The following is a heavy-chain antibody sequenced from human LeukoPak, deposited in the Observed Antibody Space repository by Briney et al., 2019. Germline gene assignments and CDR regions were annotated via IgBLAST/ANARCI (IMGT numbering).Heavy chain of an antibody. J-gene: IGHJ5*01. CDR3: ALASTCFSGFNS. CDR2: IDWDDDK. Sequence: SGPALVKPTQTLTLTCTFPGFSLSTSRMCVSWIRQPPGKALEWLARIDWDDDKKYSTSLKTRLTISKDTSKNQVVLTMTNMDPVDTATYYCALASTCFSGFNSWGQGTLVTVSS. CDR1: GFSLSTSRMC. D-gene: IGHD2/OR15-2a*01. V-gene: IGHV2-70*11.